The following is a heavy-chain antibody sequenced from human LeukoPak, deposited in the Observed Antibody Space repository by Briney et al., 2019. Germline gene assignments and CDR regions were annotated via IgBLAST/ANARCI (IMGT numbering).Heavy chain of an antibody. V-gene: IGHV3-43*02. J-gene: IGHJ6*02. CDR3: AKDTPLFYHYYGIDV. Sequence: PGGSLRLSCAASGLILDAYAMHWVRQAPGKGLEWVSLISGDGTITYYADSVKGRFTISRDNSKNSLFLEMNSLRSEDTALYYCAKDTPLFYHYYGIDVWGQGTTVTVSS. CDR1: GLILDAYA. CDR2: ISGDGTIT.